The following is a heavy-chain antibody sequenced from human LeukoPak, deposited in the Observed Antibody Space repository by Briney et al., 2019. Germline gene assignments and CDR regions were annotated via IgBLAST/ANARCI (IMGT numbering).Heavy chain of an antibody. CDR3: ARGASRADY. CDR1: GFTFRSYN. CDR2: IGSSSSYI. V-gene: IGHV3-21*01. J-gene: IGHJ4*02. Sequence: PGGSLRLSCAASGFTFRSYNMNWVRQAPGKRPEWVSSIGSSSSYIYYADSVKGRFTISRDNAKNSLYLQMNSLRAEDTALYYCARGASRADYWGQGTLVTVSS.